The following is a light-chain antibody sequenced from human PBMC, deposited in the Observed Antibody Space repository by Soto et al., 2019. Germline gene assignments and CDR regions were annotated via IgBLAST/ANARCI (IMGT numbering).Light chain of an antibody. CDR1: ERLSSVY. Sequence: EIVLTQSPGTLSLSPGERATLSCRASERLSSVYLAWYQQRPGQPPRLLIYGASNRATGIPDRFSGSGSGTDFTLIINRLEPEDVAIYYCHQYGGPPRITFGQGTRLEIK. J-gene: IGKJ5*01. CDR3: HQYGGPPRIT. CDR2: GAS. V-gene: IGKV3-20*01.